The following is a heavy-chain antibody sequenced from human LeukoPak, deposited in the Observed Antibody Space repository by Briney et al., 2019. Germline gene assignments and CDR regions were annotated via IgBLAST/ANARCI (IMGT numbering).Heavy chain of an antibody. V-gene: IGHV4-61*02. J-gene: IGHJ4*02. CDR2: IYTSGST. Sequence: PSETLSLTCTVSGGSISSGSYYWSWIRQPAGKGLEWIGRIYTSGSTNYNPSLKSRVTISVDTSKNQFSLKLSSVTAADTAVYYCAREHPPGDDGDCGANYYFDYWGQGTLVTVSS. CDR1: GGSISSGSYY. D-gene: IGHD4-17*01. CDR3: AREHPPGDDGDCGANYYFDY.